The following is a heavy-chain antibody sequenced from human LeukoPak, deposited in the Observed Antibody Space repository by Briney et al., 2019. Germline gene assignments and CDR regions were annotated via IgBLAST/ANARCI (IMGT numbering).Heavy chain of an antibody. V-gene: IGHV4-34*01. J-gene: IGHJ4*02. Sequence: SETLSLTCAVYGVSFSGYYWSWIRQPPGKGLEWIGEINHSGSTNYNPSLKSRVTISVDTSKNQFSLKLSSVTAADTAVYYCARDGGTIAAAHVHWGQGTLVTVSS. D-gene: IGHD6-13*01. CDR1: GVSFSGYY. CDR3: ARDGGTIAAAHVH. CDR2: INHSGST.